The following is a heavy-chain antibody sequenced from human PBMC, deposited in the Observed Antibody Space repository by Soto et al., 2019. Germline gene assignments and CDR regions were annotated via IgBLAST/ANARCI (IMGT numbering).Heavy chain of an antibody. J-gene: IGHJ6*02. CDR2: ISGSGGST. CDR1: GFTFSSYA. Sequence: PGGSLRLSXAASGFTFSSYAMSWVRQAPGKGLEWVSAISGSGGSTYYADSVKGRFTISRDNSKNTLYLQMNSLRAEDTAVYYCAKALLYSSSLDYGMDVWGQGTTVTVSS. V-gene: IGHV3-23*01. CDR3: AKALLYSSSLDYGMDV. D-gene: IGHD6-13*01.